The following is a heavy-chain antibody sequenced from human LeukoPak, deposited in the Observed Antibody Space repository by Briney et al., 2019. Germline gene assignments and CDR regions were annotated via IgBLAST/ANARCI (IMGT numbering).Heavy chain of an antibody. J-gene: IGHJ4*02. D-gene: IGHD3-10*01. CDR1: GFTFSSYW. CDR2: IKQDGSEK. Sequence: PGGSLRLSCVASGFTFSSYWMTWVRQAPGKGLEWVANIKQDGSEKYYVDSVKGRFTISRDNAKNSLYLQMNSLRAEDTAVYYCARQRFGEFYWGQGTLVTVSS. CDR3: ARQRFGEFY. V-gene: IGHV3-7*01.